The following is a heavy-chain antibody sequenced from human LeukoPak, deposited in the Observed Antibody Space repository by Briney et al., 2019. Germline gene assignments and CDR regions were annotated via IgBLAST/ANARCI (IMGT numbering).Heavy chain of an antibody. CDR2: INDRGRT. D-gene: IGHD4-17*01. CDR3: ARGPTTVTTLPYYFDF. Sequence: PSETLSLTCAVHGGSFSGYHWNWIRQSPEKGLEWIGEINDRGRTNYNPSLKSRVSLSVDTSRKEFSLKLSAVTAADTAVYYCARGPTTVTTLPYYFDFWGQGTLVTVSS. V-gene: IGHV4-34*01. CDR1: GGSFSGYH. J-gene: IGHJ4*02.